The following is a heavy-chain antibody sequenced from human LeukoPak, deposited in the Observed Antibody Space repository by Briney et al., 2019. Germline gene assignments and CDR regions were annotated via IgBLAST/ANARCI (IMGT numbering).Heavy chain of an antibody. CDR3: AKEGHSGSHTTYHFDY. Sequence: PGGSLRLSCAASGFTFSSYAMSWVRQAPGKGLEWVSAISGSGGSTYYADSVKGRFTISRDNSKNTLYLQMNSLRAEDTAVYYCAKEGHSGSHTTYHFDYWGQGTLVTVSS. CDR2: ISGSGGST. D-gene: IGHD3-10*01. CDR1: GFTFSSYA. V-gene: IGHV3-23*01. J-gene: IGHJ4*02.